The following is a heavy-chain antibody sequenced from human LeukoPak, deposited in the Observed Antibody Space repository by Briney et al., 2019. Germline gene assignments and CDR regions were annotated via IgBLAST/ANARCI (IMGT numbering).Heavy chain of an antibody. D-gene: IGHD6-19*01. V-gene: IGHV1-46*01. CDR3: ARDLGIAVAADY. CDR2: INPSGGST. Sequence: ASVKVSCKASGYTFTSYYTHWVRQAPGQGLEWMGIINPSGGSTSYAQKFQGRVTMTRDTSTSTVYMELSSLRSEDTAVYYCARDLGIAVAADYWGQGTLVTVSS. CDR1: GYTFTSYY. J-gene: IGHJ4*02.